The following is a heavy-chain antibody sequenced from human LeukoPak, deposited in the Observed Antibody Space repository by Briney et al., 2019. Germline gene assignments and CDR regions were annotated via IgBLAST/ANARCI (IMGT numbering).Heavy chain of an antibody. J-gene: IGHJ4*02. D-gene: IGHD1-26*01. CDR2: LNLDGTTR. CDR1: GFTFGSYW. CDR3: ARESAGSYWG. Sequence: GGSLRLSCAASGFTFGSYWMHWVRQAPGKGLVWVSRLNLDGTTRDYADSVKGRFTISRDNAKNTLSLQMNSLKVDDTAVYYCARESAGSYWGWGQGTLVTVSS. V-gene: IGHV3-74*01.